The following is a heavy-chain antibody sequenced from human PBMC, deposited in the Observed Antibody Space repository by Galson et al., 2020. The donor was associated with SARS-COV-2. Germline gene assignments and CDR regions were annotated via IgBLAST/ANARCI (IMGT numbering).Heavy chain of an antibody. J-gene: IGHJ5*02. Sequence: SETLSLTCTVSGGSITSSDYYCGWIRQPPGKGLEWTANIDYTGNSFPNLSPKRRVPISVDTSKSHFSLSLSSLTAADTAVYYCGGAKWDNWFDPWGQGTLVTVSS. D-gene: IGHD1-26*01. CDR2: IDYTGNS. CDR3: GGAKWDNWFDP. CDR1: GGSITSSDYY. V-gene: IGHV4-39*07.